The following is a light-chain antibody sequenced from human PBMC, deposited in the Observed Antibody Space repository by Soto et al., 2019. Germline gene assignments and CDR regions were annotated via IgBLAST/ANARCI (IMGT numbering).Light chain of an antibody. CDR2: EAP. J-gene: IGKJ1*01. CDR3: MQSIQLWT. CDR1: QSLLHSDGKTY. Sequence: DIELTRPPLSRSVTPGQPAYISCKSSQSLLHSDGKTYLYWYLQKIGQPPQLLIYEAPNRFSGVPDRFSGSGSGTDFTLKICWVEAEDIGVYYCMQSIQLWTFGQGTKV. V-gene: IGKV2D-29*01.